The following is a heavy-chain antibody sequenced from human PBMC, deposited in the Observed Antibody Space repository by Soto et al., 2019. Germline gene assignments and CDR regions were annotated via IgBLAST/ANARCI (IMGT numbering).Heavy chain of an antibody. CDR1: GYTFTGYY. CDR3: AREVSGSSSSPWYYYYYMDV. Sequence: ASVKVSCKASGYTFTGYYMHWVRQAPGQGLEWMGWINPNSGGTNYAQKFQGWVTMTRATSISTAYMELSRLRSDDTAVYYCAREVSGSSSSPWYYYYYMDVWGKGTTVTVSS. V-gene: IGHV1-2*04. CDR2: INPNSGGT. J-gene: IGHJ6*03. D-gene: IGHD6-6*01.